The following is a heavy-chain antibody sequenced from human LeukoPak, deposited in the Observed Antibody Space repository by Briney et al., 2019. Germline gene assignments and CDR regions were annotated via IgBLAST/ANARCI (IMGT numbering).Heavy chain of an antibody. CDR1: GGSFSGYY. D-gene: IGHD3-10*01. CDR2: LNHSGST. Sequence: SETLSLTCAVYGGSFSGYYWSWIRQPPGKGLEWMGELNHSGSTNYNPSLKSRVTISVDTSKNQFSLKLSSVTAADTAVYYCARRNYYGSGSYPITRPFDYWGQGTLVTVSS. CDR3: ARRNYYGSGSYPITRPFDY. V-gene: IGHV4-34*01. J-gene: IGHJ4*02.